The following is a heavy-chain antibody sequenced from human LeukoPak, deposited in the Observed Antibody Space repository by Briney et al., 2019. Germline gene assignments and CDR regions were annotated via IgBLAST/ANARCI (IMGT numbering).Heavy chain of an antibody. J-gene: IGHJ5*02. CDR1: GGSFSGYY. D-gene: IGHD6-13*01. Sequence: SETLSLTCAVYGGSFSGYYWSWIRQPPGKGLEWIGEINHSGSTNYNPSLKSRVTISVDTSKNQFSLKLSSVTAADTAVYYCARQCSSSWYDDRGWFDPWGQGTLVTVSS. CDR2: INHSGST. V-gene: IGHV4-34*01. CDR3: ARQCSSSWYDDRGWFDP.